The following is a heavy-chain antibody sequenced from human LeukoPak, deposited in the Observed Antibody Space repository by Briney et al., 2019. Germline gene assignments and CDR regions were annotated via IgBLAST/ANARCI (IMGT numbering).Heavy chain of an antibody. J-gene: IGHJ6*02. V-gene: IGHV3-7*01. D-gene: IGHD6-13*01. CDR2: IKQDGSVK. CDR3: ARDLRSVSSSWYPNYYYYGMDV. CDR1: GFTFSSYW. Sequence: GGSLRLSCAASGFTFSSYWMSWVRQAPGKGLEWVANIKQDGSVKYYVDSVKGRFTISRDNAKNSLYLQMNSLRAEDTAVYYCARDLRSVSSSWYPNYYYYGMDVWGQGTTVTVSS.